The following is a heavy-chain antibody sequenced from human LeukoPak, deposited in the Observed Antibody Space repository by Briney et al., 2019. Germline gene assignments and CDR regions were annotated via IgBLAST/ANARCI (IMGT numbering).Heavy chain of an antibody. CDR1: EFTFRTYN. V-gene: IGHV3-48*01. Sequence: GGSLRLSCAASEFTFRTYNMNWVRQAPGKGLEWVSYITRTSDTIYYGDSVKGRFTVSRDNARNSLYLQMDSLRAEDTAVYYCAGDLRFNYWGQGTLVTVSS. CDR3: AGDLRFNY. J-gene: IGHJ4*02. CDR2: ITRTSDTI.